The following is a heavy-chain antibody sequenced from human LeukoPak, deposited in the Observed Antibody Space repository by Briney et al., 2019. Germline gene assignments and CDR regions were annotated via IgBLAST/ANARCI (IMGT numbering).Heavy chain of an antibody. D-gene: IGHD3-22*01. CDR3: ARGGRDYYDSSGYSAY. Sequence: PSQTLSLTCTVSGVSISSGSYYWRWLRQPAGKGLEWIGRIYTSGSTNYNPSLKGRVTISVDTYKNQFSLKLSSVTAADTAVYYCARGGRDYYDSSGYSAYWGQGTLVTVSS. CDR2: IYTSGST. CDR1: GVSISSGSYY. V-gene: IGHV4-61*02. J-gene: IGHJ4*02.